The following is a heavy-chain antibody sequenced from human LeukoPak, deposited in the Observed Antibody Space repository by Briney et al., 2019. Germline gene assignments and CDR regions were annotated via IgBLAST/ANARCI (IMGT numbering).Heavy chain of an antibody. CDR3: ARDGSGWSKD. Sequence: PGGSLRLSCAASGFSFGSDWMSSLRQAPGKGRGWVANIRPDVGEKYYVDSVKGRFIISRDNAKNSLFLQMNSLRAEDTAVYFCARDGSGWSKDWGQGTLVTVSS. D-gene: IGHD6-19*01. CDR1: GFSFGSDW. V-gene: IGHV3-7*01. CDR2: IRPDVGEK. J-gene: IGHJ4*02.